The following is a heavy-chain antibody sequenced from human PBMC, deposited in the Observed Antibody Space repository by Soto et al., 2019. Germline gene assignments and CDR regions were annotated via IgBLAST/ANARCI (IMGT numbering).Heavy chain of an antibody. V-gene: IGHV3-30*18. CDR1: GFTFSSSG. CDR2: ISYDGSNK. J-gene: IGHJ3*02. D-gene: IGHD3-22*01. Sequence: SLRLSCAASGFTFSSSGMHWVRQAPGKGLEWVAVISYDGSNKNYADPVKGRFTISRDNSKNTLYLQMNSLRAEDTAVYYCAKDPYYYDSSGYLVGAFDIWGQGTMVTVSS. CDR3: AKDPYYYDSSGYLVGAFDI.